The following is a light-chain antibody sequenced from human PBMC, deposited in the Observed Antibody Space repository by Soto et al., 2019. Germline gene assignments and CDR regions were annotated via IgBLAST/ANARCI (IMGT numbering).Light chain of an antibody. CDR3: QSYDSSLSGCYV. CDR1: SSNIGAGYD. CDR2: GNS. Sequence: QSVLTQPPSVSGAPGQRVTISCTGSSSNIGAGYDVHWYQQLPGTAPKLLIYGNSNRPSGVPDRFSGSKSGTSASLAITGLQADDEADYYCQSYDSSLSGCYVFRTGTKVTVL. V-gene: IGLV1-40*01. J-gene: IGLJ1*01.